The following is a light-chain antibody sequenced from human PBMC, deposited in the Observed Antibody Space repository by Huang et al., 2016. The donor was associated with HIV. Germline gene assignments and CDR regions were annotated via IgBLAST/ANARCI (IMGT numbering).Light chain of an antibody. V-gene: IGKV1-39*01. CDR1: QSISSY. Sequence: DIQMTQSPSSLSASVGDRVTITCRASQSISSYLNWYQQKPGNAPNLLIYASSTLQSGVPSRFSGSGLGTEFTLTISSLRPEDFATYYCQHSYSPPYTFGQGTKLEIK. CDR3: QHSYSPPYT. J-gene: IGKJ2*01. CDR2: ASS.